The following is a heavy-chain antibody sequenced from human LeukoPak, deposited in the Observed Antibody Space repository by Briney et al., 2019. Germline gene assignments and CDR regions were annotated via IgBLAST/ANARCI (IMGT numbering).Heavy chain of an antibody. J-gene: IGHJ5*02. CDR2: INHSGST. V-gene: IGHV4-34*01. CDR3: ARGYWFDP. CDR1: GGSFSGYY. Sequence: SEALSLTCAVYGGSFSGYYWSWIRQPPGKGLEWIGEINHSGSTNYNPSLKSRVTISVDTSKNQFSLKLSPVTAADTAVYYCARGYWFDPWGQGTLVTVSS.